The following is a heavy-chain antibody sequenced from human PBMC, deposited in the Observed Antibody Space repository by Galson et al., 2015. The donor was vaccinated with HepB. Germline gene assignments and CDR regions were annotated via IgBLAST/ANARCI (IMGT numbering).Heavy chain of an antibody. D-gene: IGHD5-12*01. V-gene: IGHV5-51*01. CDR2: IYPGDSDT. CDR3: ARRNDVDIVATGRWEIVDY. CDR1: GYSFTSYW. Sequence: QSGAEVTKPGESLKISCKGSGYSFTSYWIGWVRQMPGKGLEWMGIIYPGDSDTRYSPSFQGHVTISADKSISTAYLQWSSLKASDTAMYYCARRNDVDIVATGRWEIVDYWGQGTLVTVSS. J-gene: IGHJ4*02.